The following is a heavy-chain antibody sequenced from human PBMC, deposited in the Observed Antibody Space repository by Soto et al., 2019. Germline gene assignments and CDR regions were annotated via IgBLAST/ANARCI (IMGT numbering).Heavy chain of an antibody. CDR3: ARLSGQLIRYSGMDV. CDR2: IYPDDSDT. Sequence: EVQLVQSGAEAKKPGESLRLSCKGSGYNFTNSWIGWLRQMPGKGLECLGIIYPDDSDTRYSPSLQGQVTISADKSISTAYLQWSSLKASDTAMYYCARLSGQLIRYSGMDVWGQGTTVTVSS. J-gene: IGHJ6*02. V-gene: IGHV5-51*01. CDR1: GYNFTNSW. D-gene: IGHD3-16*02.